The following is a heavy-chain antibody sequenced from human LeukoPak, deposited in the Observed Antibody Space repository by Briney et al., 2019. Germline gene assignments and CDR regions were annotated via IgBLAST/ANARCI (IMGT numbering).Heavy chain of an antibody. CDR3: AKEDVTRKGYMDV. V-gene: IGHV3-9*01. CDR2: ISRNNAR. CDR1: GFIFDDYG. Sequence: PGGSLRLSCEASGFIFDDYGMHWVRHAPGKGPEWVSGISRNNARGYAGSVRGRVTISRDNARNSLYLQMNSLREEDTALYYCAKEDVTRKGYMDVWGKGTTVTVSS. J-gene: IGHJ6*04. D-gene: IGHD1-14*01.